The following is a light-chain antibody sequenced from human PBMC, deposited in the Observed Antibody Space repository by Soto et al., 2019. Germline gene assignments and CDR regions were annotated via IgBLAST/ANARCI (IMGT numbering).Light chain of an antibody. Sequence: QLVLTQPPSVSGAPGQTVTISCTGSSSNIGAGFDVHWYQQVPGTAPKLVLYSNTARPSGVPDRFSGSRSGSSGSLAITGLQPEDEADYYCNSYVAGSNVFGTGTKVTVL. CDR2: SNT. CDR3: NSYVAGSNV. J-gene: IGLJ1*01. V-gene: IGLV1-40*01. CDR1: SSNIGAGFD.